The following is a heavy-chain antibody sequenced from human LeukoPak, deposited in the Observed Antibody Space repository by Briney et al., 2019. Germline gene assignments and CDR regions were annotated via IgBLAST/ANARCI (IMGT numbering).Heavy chain of an antibody. CDR1: GYSLSSGYY. D-gene: IGHD3-22*01. CDR2: IYHSGST. J-gene: IGHJ3*02. V-gene: IGHV4-38-2*02. CDR3: ARDSSSAYYQSDDAFDI. Sequence: PSETLSLTCAVSGYSLSSGYYWGWIRQPPGKGLEWIGSIYHSGSTYYNPSLKSRVTISVDTSKNQFSLKLSSVTAADTAVYYCARDSSSAYYQSDDAFDIWGQGTMVTVSS.